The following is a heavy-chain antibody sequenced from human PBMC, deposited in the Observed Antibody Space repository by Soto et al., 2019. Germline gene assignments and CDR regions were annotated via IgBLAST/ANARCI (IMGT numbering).Heavy chain of an antibody. CDR1: GFTFRTYT. D-gene: IGHD5-12*01. Sequence: GSLRLSCVASGFTFRTYTMNWVRQAPGKGLEWVSGIRGFSPYTFYAESVKGRFTISRDNAKNSLYLQMNSLGVEDTAVYYCARDRGYDAHDYYYKAMEVWGQGNTFTV. V-gene: IGHV3-21*01. J-gene: IGHJ6*02. CDR2: IRGFSPYT. CDR3: ARDRGYDAHDYYYKAMEV.